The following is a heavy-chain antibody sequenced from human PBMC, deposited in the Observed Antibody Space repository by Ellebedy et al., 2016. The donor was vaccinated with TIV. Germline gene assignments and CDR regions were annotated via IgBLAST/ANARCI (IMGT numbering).Heavy chain of an antibody. D-gene: IGHD3-10*01. Sequence: GESLKISCEASGFTVSASYLSWVRQAPGKGLEWVSYISSSGSIINYADSVKGRFTISRDNAKNSQYLQMNSLRAEDTAVYYCVRDTYYYGSGTYYKGFDYWGQGTLVTVSS. CDR1: GFTVSASY. CDR2: ISSSGSII. CDR3: VRDTYYYGSGTYYKGFDY. V-gene: IGHV3-11*04. J-gene: IGHJ4*02.